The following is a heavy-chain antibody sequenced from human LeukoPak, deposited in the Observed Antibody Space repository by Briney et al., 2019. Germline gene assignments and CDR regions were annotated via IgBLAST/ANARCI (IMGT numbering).Heavy chain of an antibody. D-gene: IGHD3-10*01. J-gene: IGHJ4*02. V-gene: IGHV3-21*01. CDR3: ARDPTYRGGFDY. Sequence: GGSLRLSCAASGFTFSSYSMNWVRQAPGKGLEWVSSISSSSSYIYYADSVKGRFTISRDNAKNSLYLQMNSLRAEDTAVYYCARDPTYRGGFDYWGQGTLVTVSS. CDR1: GFTFSSYS. CDR2: ISSSSSYI.